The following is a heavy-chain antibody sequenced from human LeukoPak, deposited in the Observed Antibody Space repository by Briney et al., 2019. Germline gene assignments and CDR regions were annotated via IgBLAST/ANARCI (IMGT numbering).Heavy chain of an antibody. CDR3: ARGLGMASSSPDY. CDR1: GGTFSSYA. Sequence: ASVKVSCKASGGTFSSYAVSWVRQAPGQGLEWMGGIIPIFGTANYAQKFQGRVTITTDESTSTAYMELSSLRSEDTAVYYCARGLGMASSSPDYWGQGTLVTVSS. J-gene: IGHJ4*02. CDR2: IIPIFGTA. D-gene: IGHD6-6*01. V-gene: IGHV1-69*05.